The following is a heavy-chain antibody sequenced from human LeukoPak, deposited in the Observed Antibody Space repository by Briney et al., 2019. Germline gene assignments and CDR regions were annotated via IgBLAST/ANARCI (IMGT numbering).Heavy chain of an antibody. V-gene: IGHV4-39*07. CDR3: ARDIWFQQLVPYYFDY. D-gene: IGHD6-13*01. CDR1: GGSISSSRYY. CDR2: IYYSGST. J-gene: IGHJ4*02. Sequence: SETLSLTCTVSGGSISSSRYYWGWIRQPPGKGLEWIGSIYYSGSTYYNPSLKSRVTISVDTPKNQFSLKLSSVTAADTAVYYCARDIWFQQLVPYYFDYWGQGTLVTVSS.